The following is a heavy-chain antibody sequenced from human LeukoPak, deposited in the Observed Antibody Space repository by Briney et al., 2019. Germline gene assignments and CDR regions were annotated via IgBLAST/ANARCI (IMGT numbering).Heavy chain of an antibody. J-gene: IGHJ3*02. D-gene: IGHD3-3*01. Sequence: SETLSLTCTVSGGSIDSSSSYWNWVRQPAGKGLEWIGRIYTSGSTNYNPSVKSRVTMSVDTSKNQFSLKLSSVSAADTAVYYCARARYYDFDRGSTDTFDIWGQGTMVTVSS. CDR1: GGSIDSSSSY. V-gene: IGHV4-61*02. CDR2: IYTSGST. CDR3: ARARYYDFDRGSTDTFDI.